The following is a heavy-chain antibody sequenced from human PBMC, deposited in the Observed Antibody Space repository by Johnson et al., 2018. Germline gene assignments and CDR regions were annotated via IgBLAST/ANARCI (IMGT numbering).Heavy chain of an antibody. J-gene: IGHJ4*02. CDR2: ISYDGSDK. D-gene: IGHD6-19*01. V-gene: IGHV3-30*03. CDR1: GFTFSSHG. CDR3: ASIAVTDTSREDY. Sequence: QVQLVQSGGGVVQPGRSLRLSCVASGFTFSSHGMHWVRQAPGKGLEWVSVISYDGSDKYYADSVKGRFTISRDNSKNTLYLQMNSLRAEDTAVYYCASIAVTDTSREDYWGQGTLVTVSS.